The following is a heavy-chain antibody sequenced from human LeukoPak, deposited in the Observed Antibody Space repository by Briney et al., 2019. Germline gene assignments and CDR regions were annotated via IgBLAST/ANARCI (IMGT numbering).Heavy chain of an antibody. J-gene: IGHJ4*02. CDR1: GGSISSGDYY. CDR2: IYYSGST. CDR3: ARSGVVVGAPDY. Sequence: SETLSLTCTVSGGSISSGDYYWSWIRQPPGKGLEWIGYIYYSGSTYYNPSLKSRVVISVDTSKNQFFLKLSSVTAADTALYYCARSGVVVGAPDYWGQGSLVTVSS. D-gene: IGHD2-15*01. V-gene: IGHV4-30-4*01.